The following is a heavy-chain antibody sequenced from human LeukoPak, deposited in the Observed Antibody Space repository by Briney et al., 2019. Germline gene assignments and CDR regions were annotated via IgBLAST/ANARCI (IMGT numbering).Heavy chain of an antibody. V-gene: IGHV3-7*01. CDR2: IKQDGSEK. D-gene: IGHD4-17*01. CDR3: ARDKVDGDSYFDS. Sequence: GRSLRLSCAASGFTFSSSAMHWVRQAPGKGLEWVANIKQDGSEKYYVDSVKGRFTISRDNAHNSLYLQMNSLRAEDTAVYFCARDKVDGDSYFDSWGQGTLVTVSS. J-gene: IGHJ4*02. CDR1: GFTFSSSA.